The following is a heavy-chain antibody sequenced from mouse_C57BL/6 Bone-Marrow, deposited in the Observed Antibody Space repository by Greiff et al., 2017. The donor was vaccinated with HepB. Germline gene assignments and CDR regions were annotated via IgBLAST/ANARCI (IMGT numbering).Heavy chain of an antibody. CDR3: ARRDGSSYKTGY. D-gene: IGHD1-1*01. J-gene: IGHJ2*01. Sequence: QVQLKQPGAELVMPGASVKLSCKASGYTFTSYWMHWVKQRPGQGLEWIGEIDPSDSYTNYNQKFKGKSTLTVDKSSSTAYMQLSSLTSEDSAVYYCARRDGSSYKTGYWGQGTTLTVSS. CDR1: GYTFTSYW. CDR2: IDPSDSYT. V-gene: IGHV1-69*01.